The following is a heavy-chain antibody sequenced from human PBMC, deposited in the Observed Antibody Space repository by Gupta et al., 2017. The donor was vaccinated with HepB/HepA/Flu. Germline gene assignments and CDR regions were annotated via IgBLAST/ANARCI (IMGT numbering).Heavy chain of an antibody. Sequence: QVTLRASGPALVKPTQTLTLTCPFSGFSLSTRGRCVSWIRQPPGKALERLARIDWDDYKDYSTSLKTRLTISKDTSKNQVVLTMTNMDPVDTATYYCARTTFGFGRSSAFNFDYWGQGTLVTVSS. CDR2: IDWDDYK. CDR1: GFSLSTRGRC. V-gene: IGHV2-70*15. J-gene: IGHJ4*02. CDR3: ARTTFGFGRSSAFNFDY. D-gene: IGHD3-10*01.